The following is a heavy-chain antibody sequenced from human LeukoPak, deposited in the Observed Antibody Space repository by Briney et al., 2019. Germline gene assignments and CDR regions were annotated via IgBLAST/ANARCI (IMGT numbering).Heavy chain of an antibody. Sequence: PGGSLRLSCAASGFTLSTHVMHWVRQAPGKGLEWVAVISENGSIKYYADSVRGRFTISRGNSKNTLYLQMNSLTPEDTAVYYCARKVVVVAATDWFDPWGQGTLVTVSP. D-gene: IGHD2-15*01. CDR3: ARKVVVVAATDWFDP. J-gene: IGHJ5*02. V-gene: IGHV3-30*04. CDR1: GFTLSTHV. CDR2: ISENGSIK.